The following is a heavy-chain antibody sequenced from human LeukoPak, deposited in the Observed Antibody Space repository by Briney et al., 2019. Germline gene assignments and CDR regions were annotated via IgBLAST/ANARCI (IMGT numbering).Heavy chain of an antibody. J-gene: IGHJ4*02. D-gene: IGHD5-12*01. CDR3: ARDGGYSGYDTAFDY. Sequence: GGSLRLSCTVSGFTVSSNSMSWVRQAPGKGLEWVSFIYSDNTHYSDSVKGRFTISRDNAKNSLYLQMNSLRAEDTAVYYCARDGGYSGYDTAFDYWGQGTLVTVSS. CDR1: GFTVSSNS. V-gene: IGHV3-53*01. CDR2: IYSDNT.